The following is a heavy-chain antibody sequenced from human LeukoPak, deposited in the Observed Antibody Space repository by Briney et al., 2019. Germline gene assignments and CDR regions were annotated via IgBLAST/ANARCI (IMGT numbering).Heavy chain of an antibody. V-gene: IGHV1-3*01. D-gene: IGHD2-15*01. CDR3: ARERWHCRVNCYSVYYYALDV. CDR1: GYTFTNYA. CDR2: INPGNGDT. J-gene: IGHJ6*02. Sequence: ASVNVSCKGSGYTFTNYAVHWVRQAPGQRLEWLGWINPGNGDTKYSQNFQGRVTVTSDTSAATAYVELNSLTSEDTAVYYCARERWHCRVNCYSVYYYALDVWGQGTTVTVSS.